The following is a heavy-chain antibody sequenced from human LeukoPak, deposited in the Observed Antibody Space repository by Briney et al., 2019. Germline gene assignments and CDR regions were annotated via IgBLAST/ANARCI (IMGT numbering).Heavy chain of an antibody. Sequence: KSSETLSLTCTVSGGSISSSSYYWGWIRQPPGKGLEWIGSISHSGGTYYNPSLKSRLTMSVDTSKSQLSLSLSSVTAADTAVYYCARTFYGSGSSFDYWGQGTLVTVSS. V-gene: IGHV4-39*01. D-gene: IGHD3-10*01. CDR2: ISHSGGT. CDR1: GGSISSSSYY. J-gene: IGHJ4*02. CDR3: ARTFYGSGSSFDY.